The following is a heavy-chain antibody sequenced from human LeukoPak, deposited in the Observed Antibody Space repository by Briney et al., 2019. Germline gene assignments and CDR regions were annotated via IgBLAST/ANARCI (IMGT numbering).Heavy chain of an antibody. CDR2: IYYSGST. V-gene: IGHV4-59*01. CDR1: GGSISSYY. D-gene: IGHD4-23*01. CDR3: ARDRGRVNYYYGMDV. Sequence: SETLSLTCTVSGGSISSYYWTWMRQPPGKGLEWIGSIYYSGSTNYNPSLKSRVTISVDTSKNQFSLKLSSVTAADTAVYYCARDRGRVNYYYGMDVWGQGTLVTVSS. J-gene: IGHJ6*02.